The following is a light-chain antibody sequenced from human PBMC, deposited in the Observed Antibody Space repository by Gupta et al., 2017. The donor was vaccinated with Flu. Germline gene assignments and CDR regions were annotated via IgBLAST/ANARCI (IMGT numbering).Light chain of an antibody. CDR2: LAS. J-gene: IGKJ4*01. CDR1: QSLLHSNGYNY. CDR3: MQALGTELT. Sequence: EIVLTQSPLSLPVTPGAPASISCRSSQSLLHSNGYNYLDWYLQKPGQSPQVVIYLASNRASGVPYRFSGSGSGTDFTLRISRVEAEDVGVYYCMQALGTELTFGEGTKVEIK. V-gene: IGKV2-28*01.